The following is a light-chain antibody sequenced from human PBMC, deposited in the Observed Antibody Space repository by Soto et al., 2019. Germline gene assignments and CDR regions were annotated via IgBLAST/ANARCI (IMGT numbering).Light chain of an antibody. Sequence: QSALTQPPSVSATPGQTVTISCSGSSSDVGSNYVCWYQQFSGSAPKLLIYETNKRSSGIPDRFSGSKSGASATLAITGHQTGDEADYYCGTWDSSLSADVFGTGTKVTVL. CDR3: GTWDSSLSADV. J-gene: IGLJ1*01. V-gene: IGLV1-51*02. CDR2: ETN. CDR1: SSDVGSNY.